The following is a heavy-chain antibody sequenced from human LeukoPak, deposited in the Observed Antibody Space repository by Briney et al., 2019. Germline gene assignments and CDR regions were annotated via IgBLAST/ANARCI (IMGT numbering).Heavy chain of an antibody. V-gene: IGHV4-34*01. CDR3: ARLGYCSSTSCSLYGMDV. J-gene: IGHJ6*02. D-gene: IGHD2-2*01. CDR1: GGSFSGYY. CDR2: INDSGST. Sequence: SETLSLTCAVYGGSFSGYYWSWIRQPPGKGLEWIGEINDSGSTNYNPSLKSRVTISVDTSKNQFSLKLSSVTAADTAVYYCARLGYCSSTSCSLYGMDVWGQGTTVTVSS.